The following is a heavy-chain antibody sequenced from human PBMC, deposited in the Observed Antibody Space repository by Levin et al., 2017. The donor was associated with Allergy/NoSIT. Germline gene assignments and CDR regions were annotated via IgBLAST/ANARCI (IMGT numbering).Heavy chain of an antibody. CDR3: ATRLAAAGLYFDS. CDR1: GGSISSSLGY. CDR2: FYLDGRT. D-gene: IGHD6-25*01. V-gene: IGHV4-39*01. Sequence: PSQTLSLTCTVFGGSISSSLGYWGWIRQPPGRELEWIGSFYLDGRTYYNPSLKSRVTISVDTSKSQFSLELTSVTAADTAVYYCATRLAAAGLYFDSWGQGTLVTVSS. J-gene: IGHJ4*02.